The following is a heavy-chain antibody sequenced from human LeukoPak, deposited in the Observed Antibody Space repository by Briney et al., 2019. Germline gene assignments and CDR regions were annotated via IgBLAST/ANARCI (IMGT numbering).Heavy chain of an antibody. CDR2: INPNSSGT. Sequence: ASVKVSCKASGYTFTGYYMHWVRQAPGQGLEWMGWINPNSSGTNYAQKFQGRVTMTRDTSISTAYMELSRLRSDDTAVYYCARDLEHCRNIICSNSAYWGQGTLVTVSS. D-gene: IGHD2-2*01. J-gene: IGHJ4*02. V-gene: IGHV1-2*02. CDR1: GYTFTGYY. CDR3: ARDLEHCRNIICSNSAY.